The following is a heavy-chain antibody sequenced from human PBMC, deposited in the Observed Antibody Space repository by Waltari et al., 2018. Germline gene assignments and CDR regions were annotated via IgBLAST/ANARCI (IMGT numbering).Heavy chain of an antibody. CDR2: INHSGST. Sequence: QLQLQESGPGLVKPSETLSLTCAVYGGSFSGYYWSWIRQPPGKGLEWIGEINHSGSTNYNPSLKSRVTISVDTSKNQFSLKLSSVTAADTAVYYCARDPTSIAAAGPGAFDIWGQGTMVTVSS. CDR1: GGSFSGYY. D-gene: IGHD6-13*01. J-gene: IGHJ3*02. CDR3: ARDPTSIAAAGPGAFDI. V-gene: IGHV4-34*01.